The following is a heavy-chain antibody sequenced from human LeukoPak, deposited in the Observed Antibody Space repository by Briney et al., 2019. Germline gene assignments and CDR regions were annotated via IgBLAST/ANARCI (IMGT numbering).Heavy chain of an antibody. D-gene: IGHD3-16*01. CDR1: GGSTSSGGYS. CDR2: IYHSGST. V-gene: IGHV4-30-2*01. Sequence: PSQTLSLTCAVSGGSTSSGGYSWSWIRQPPGEGLEWIGYIYHSGSTYYNPSLKSRVTISVDRSKNQFSLKLRSVTAADTAVYNSARDGGLGYFDYWGQGTLVTVSS. J-gene: IGHJ4*02. CDR3: ARDGGLGYFDY.